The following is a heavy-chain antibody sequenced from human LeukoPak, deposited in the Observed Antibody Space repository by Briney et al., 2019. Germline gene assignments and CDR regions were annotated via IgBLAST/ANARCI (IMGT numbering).Heavy chain of an antibody. V-gene: IGHV7-4-1*02. CDR3: ARSDWTI. CDR1: EYTFTNYD. CDR2: INTNTGNP. Sequence: ASVKVSCKASEYTFTNYDINWVRQAPGQGLEWMGWINTNTGNPTFVQGFTGRFVFSLDTSVSTSYLQITSLKAEDTAVYYCARSDWTIWGQGTLVTVSS. D-gene: IGHD2-21*02. J-gene: IGHJ4*02.